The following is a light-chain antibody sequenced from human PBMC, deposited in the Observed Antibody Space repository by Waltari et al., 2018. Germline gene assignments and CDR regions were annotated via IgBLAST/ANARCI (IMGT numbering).Light chain of an antibody. CDR1: SSYGGTYNS. Sequence: QSALTQPASVSGSPGQSITISCTGTSSYGGTYNSVSWYQQHPGKAPKLMIFDVSIRPSGVSNRFSGSKSGNTASLTISGLQAEDEADYYCSSYISSSTLELFGGGTSLTVL. CDR3: SSYISSSTLEL. J-gene: IGLJ2*01. CDR2: DVS. V-gene: IGLV2-14*03.